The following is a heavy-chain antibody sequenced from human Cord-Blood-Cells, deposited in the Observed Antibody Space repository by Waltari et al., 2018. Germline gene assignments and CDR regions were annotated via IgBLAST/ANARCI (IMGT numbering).Heavy chain of an antibody. D-gene: IGHD6-6*01. CDR2: IIPIFGTA. CDR3: ARDFTAKRIAARPGAFDI. V-gene: IGHV1-69*01. CDR1: GGTFSSYA. Sequence: QVQLVQSGAEVKKPGSSVKVSCKASGGTFSSYAISWVRQAPGHGLEWMGGIIPIFGTANYAQKFQGRVTITADESTSTAYMELSSLRSEDTAVYYCARDFTAKRIAARPGAFDIWGQGTMVTVSS. J-gene: IGHJ3*02.